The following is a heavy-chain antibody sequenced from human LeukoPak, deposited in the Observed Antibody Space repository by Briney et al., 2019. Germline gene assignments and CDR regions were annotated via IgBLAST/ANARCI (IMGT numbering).Heavy chain of an antibody. J-gene: IGHJ6*02. Sequence: GGSLRLSCTASGFTFGDYAMSWVRQAPGEGLEWVGFIRSKAYGGTTEYAASVKGRFTISRDDSKSIAYLQMNSLKTEDTAVYYCVVVAADYYYGMDVWGQGTTVTVSS. D-gene: IGHD2-15*01. CDR2: IRSKAYGGTT. CDR1: GFTFGDYA. V-gene: IGHV3-49*04. CDR3: VVVAADYYYGMDV.